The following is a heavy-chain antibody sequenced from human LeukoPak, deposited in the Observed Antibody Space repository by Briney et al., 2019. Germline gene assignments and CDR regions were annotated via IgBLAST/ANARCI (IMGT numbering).Heavy chain of an antibody. CDR3: ARSPGSSDMYYFDY. V-gene: IGHV3-21*01. J-gene: IGHJ4*02. D-gene: IGHD2-2*01. Sequence: PGGSLRLSCAASGFTFSSYSMTWVRQAPGKGLEWVSSISSSSSYIYYADSVKGRFTISRDNAKNSLYLQMNSLRAEDTAVYYCARSPGSSDMYYFDYWGQGTLVTVSS. CDR2: ISSSSSYI. CDR1: GFTFSSYS.